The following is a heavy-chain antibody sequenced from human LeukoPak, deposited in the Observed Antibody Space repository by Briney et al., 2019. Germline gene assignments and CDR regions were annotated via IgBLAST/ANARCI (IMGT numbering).Heavy chain of an antibody. CDR1: GFTFSSIA. V-gene: IGHV3-23*01. CDR2: ISGSGGGT. Sequence: GSLRLSCAASGFTFSSIAMSWVHQAPDKGLEWVSTISGSGGGTYYADSVKGRFTISRDDSKNTLYLQMNSLRADDTAVYYCAKLRSGGPAAGNYWGQGTLVTVSS. D-gene: IGHD6-13*01. J-gene: IGHJ4*02. CDR3: AKLRSGGPAAGNY.